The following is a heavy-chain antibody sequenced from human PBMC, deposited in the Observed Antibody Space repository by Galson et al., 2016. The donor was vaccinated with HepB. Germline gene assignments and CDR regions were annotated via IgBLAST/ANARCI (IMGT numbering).Heavy chain of an antibody. CDR2: FYPGGRSET. V-gene: IGHV5-51*01. J-gene: IGHJ4*02. D-gene: IGHD5-12*01. Sequence: QSGAEVKKPGESLKISCKGSGYSFSNYWIGWVRQMPGKGLEWMGFFYPGGRSETRYSPSFQGQVTLSADKSIDTAYLQWSSLKASDTAMYYCARHTESTWIHWGQGTLVTVSS. CDR3: ARHTESTWIH. CDR1: GYSFSNYW.